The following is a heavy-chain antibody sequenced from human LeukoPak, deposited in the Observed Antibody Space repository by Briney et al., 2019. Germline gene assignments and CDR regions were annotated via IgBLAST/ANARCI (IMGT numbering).Heavy chain of an antibody. CDR1: GYSISSGYY. CDR2: IYHSGST. Sequence: ASETLSLTCTVSGYSISSGYYWGWIRQPPGKGLEWIGSIYHSGSTYYNPSLKSRVTISVDTSKNQFSLKLSSVTAADTAVYYCARDTSPYYDFWSGYSTYYYYMDVWGKGTTVTVSS. D-gene: IGHD3-3*01. CDR3: ARDTSPYYDFWSGYSTYYYYMDV. V-gene: IGHV4-38-2*02. J-gene: IGHJ6*03.